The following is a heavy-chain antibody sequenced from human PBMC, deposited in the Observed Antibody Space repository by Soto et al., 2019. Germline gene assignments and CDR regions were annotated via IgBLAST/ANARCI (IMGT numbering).Heavy chain of an antibody. J-gene: IGHJ4*02. V-gene: IGHV1-69*13. CDR3: ARDYPGGSGWYGFDY. D-gene: IGHD6-19*01. Sequence: SVKVSCKASGGTFSSYAISWVRQAPGQGLEWMGGIIPIFGTANYAQKFQGRVTITADESTSTAYMELSSLRSEDAAVYYCARDYPGGSGWYGFDYWGQGTLVTVSS. CDR1: GGTFSSYA. CDR2: IIPIFGTA.